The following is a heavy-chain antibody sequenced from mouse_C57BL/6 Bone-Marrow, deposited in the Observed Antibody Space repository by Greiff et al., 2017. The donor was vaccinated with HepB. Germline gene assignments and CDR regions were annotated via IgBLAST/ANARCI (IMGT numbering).Heavy chain of an antibody. Sequence: VQLVESGPGLVAPSQSLSITCTVSGFSLTSYAISWVRQPPGKGLEWLGVIWTGGGTNYNSALKSRLSISKDNSKSQVFLKMNSLQTDDTARYYCARRVYYGYDWGYFDVWGTGTTVTVSS. J-gene: IGHJ1*03. CDR3: ARRVYYGYDWGYFDV. CDR2: IWTGGGT. V-gene: IGHV2-9-1*01. D-gene: IGHD2-2*01. CDR1: GFSLTSYA.